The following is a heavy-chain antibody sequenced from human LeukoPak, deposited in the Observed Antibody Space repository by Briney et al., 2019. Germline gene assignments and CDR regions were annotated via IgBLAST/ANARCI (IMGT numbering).Heavy chain of an antibody. CDR1: GFTVSSNY. CDR2: IYSGGTT. V-gene: IGHV3-66*01. Sequence: GRSLRLSCAASGFTVSSNYMSWVRQAPGKGLEWVSIIYSGGTTYYADSVKGRFTISRDNSENTLYLQMNSLRAEDTAVYYCARAPTVTTNFDYWGQGTLVTVSS. CDR3: ARAPTVTTNFDY. J-gene: IGHJ4*02. D-gene: IGHD4-17*01.